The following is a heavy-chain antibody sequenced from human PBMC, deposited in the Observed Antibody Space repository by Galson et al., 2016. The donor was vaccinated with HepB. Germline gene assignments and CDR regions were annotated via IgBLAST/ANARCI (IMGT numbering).Heavy chain of an antibody. J-gene: IGHJ5*02. Sequence: SLRLSCAASGFTFSSFGMHWVRQAPGKGLEWVASISFDGNNKKYGDSAKGRFTISRDNSRTTVDLQMNSLKPEDTALYDCAKSLGMYDFLSGEGDPWGQGTLVIVSS. CDR1: GFTFSSFG. CDR2: ISFDGNNK. CDR3: AKSLGMYDFLSGEGDP. D-gene: IGHD3-3*01. V-gene: IGHV3-30*18.